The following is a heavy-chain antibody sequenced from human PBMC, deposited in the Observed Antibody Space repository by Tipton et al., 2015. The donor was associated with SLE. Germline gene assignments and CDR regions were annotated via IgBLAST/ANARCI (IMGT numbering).Heavy chain of an antibody. D-gene: IGHD3-16*01. CDR2: IYMYGSA. CDR1: GGSISSGSYY. Sequence: LVKPTQTLSLTCTVSGGSISSGSYYWSWIRQPAGKGLEWIGRIYMYGSANYNPSLKSRVTMSIDTSKNQLSLRLDSVTAADTAVYYCARDLGRLYFDYWGQGTLVTVSS. V-gene: IGHV4-61*02. J-gene: IGHJ4*02. CDR3: ARDLGRLYFDY.